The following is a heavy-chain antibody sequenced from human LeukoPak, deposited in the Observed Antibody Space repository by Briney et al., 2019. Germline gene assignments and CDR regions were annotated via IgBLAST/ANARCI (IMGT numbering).Heavy chain of an antibody. V-gene: IGHV4-34*01. Sequence: SETLSLTCAVYGGSFSGYYWSWIRQPPGKGLEWIGEINHSGSTNYNPSLKSRVTISVDTSKNQFSLKLSSETAADTAVYYCAREEQEQWLVQDYWGQGTLVTVSS. CDR3: AREEQEQWLVQDY. CDR1: GGSFSGYY. J-gene: IGHJ4*02. D-gene: IGHD6-19*01. CDR2: INHSGST.